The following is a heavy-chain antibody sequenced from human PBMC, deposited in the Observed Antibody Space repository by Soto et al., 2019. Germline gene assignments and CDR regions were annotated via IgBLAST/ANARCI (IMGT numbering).Heavy chain of an antibody. J-gene: IGHJ6*02. CDR3: TRDRYATMVRGVTGADV. CDR1: GFTFCDYA. Sequence: GGSLRLSCTAPGFTFCDYAMSWFRQAPGKGLEWVGFIRSKAYGGTTEYAASVKGRFTISRDDSKSIAYLQMNSLKTEDTAVYYCTRDRYATMVRGVTGADVWGQGTTVTVS. V-gene: IGHV3-49*03. CDR2: IRSKAYGGTT. D-gene: IGHD3-10*01.